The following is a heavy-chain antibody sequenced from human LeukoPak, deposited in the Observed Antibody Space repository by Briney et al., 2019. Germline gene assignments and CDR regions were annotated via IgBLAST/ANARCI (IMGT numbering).Heavy chain of an antibody. V-gene: IGHV4-59*08. J-gene: IGHJ6*02. D-gene: IGHD6-13*01. CDR1: GGSISSYY. Sequence: SETLSLTCTVSGGSISSYYWSWIRQPPGKGLEWNGYIYYSGSTNYNPSLKSRVTISVDTSKNQFSLKLSSVTAADTAVYYCARRGSGSSWPYYYYGMDVWGQGTTVTVSS. CDR2: IYYSGST. CDR3: ARRGSGSSWPYYYYGMDV.